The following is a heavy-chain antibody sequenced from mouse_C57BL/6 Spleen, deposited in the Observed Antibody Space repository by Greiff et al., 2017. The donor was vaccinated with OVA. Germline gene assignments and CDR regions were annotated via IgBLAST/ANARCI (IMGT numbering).Heavy chain of an antibody. V-gene: IGHV1-69*01. CDR1: GYTFTSYW. D-gene: IGHD2-10*01. J-gene: IGHJ2*01. CDR3: ARTLLSTYYFDY. CDR2: IDPSDSYT. Sequence: QVQLQQPGAELVMPGASVKLSCKASGYTFTSYWMHWVKQRPGQGLEWIGEIDPSDSYTNYNQKFKGKSTLTVDKSSSTAYMQLSSLTSEDSAVYYCARTLLSTYYFDYWGQGTTLTVSS.